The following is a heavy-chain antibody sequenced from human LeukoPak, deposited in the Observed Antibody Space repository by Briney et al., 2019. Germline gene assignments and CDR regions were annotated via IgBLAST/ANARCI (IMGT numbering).Heavy chain of an antibody. CDR3: ARSIVGAIIHAFDI. Sequence: ASVKVSCKASGYTFSSYYMHWVRQAPGQGLEWMGTINPSGDSTSYAQKFQGRVTMTRDTSTSTVYMELNSLRAEDTAVYYCARSIVGAIIHAFDIWGQGTMVTVSS. CDR2: INPSGDST. CDR1: GYTFSSYY. J-gene: IGHJ3*02. V-gene: IGHV1-46*01. D-gene: IGHD1-26*01.